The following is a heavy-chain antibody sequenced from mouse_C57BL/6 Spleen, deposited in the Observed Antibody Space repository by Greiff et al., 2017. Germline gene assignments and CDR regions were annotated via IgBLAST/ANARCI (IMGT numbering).Heavy chain of an antibody. Sequence: VQLQQPGAELVRPGSSVKLSCKASGYTFTSYWMAWVRQRPGQGLEWIGNIYPSGSETHYNQNFKDKATLTLDKSSSTDYMQLSSLTSEDTAVYYCAMADATERYLDYWGQGTTLTVSS. CDR3: AMADATERYLDY. CDR2: IYPSGSET. V-gene: IGHV1-61*01. D-gene: IGHD6-1*01. CDR1: GYTFTSYW. J-gene: IGHJ2*01.